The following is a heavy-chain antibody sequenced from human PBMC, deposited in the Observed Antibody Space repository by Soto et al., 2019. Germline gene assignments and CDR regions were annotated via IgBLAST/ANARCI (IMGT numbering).Heavy chain of an antibody. CDR2: MNPNSGNT. CDR1: GYTFTSYD. Sequence: ASVKVSCKASGYTFTSYDINWVRQATGQGLEWMGWMNPNSGNTGYAQKFQGRVTMTRNTSISTAYMELSSLRSEDTAVYYCARVPWYQLFIKPRFASWGQGTLVTVSS. J-gene: IGHJ5*01. V-gene: IGHV1-8*01. CDR3: ARVPWYQLFIKPRFAS. D-gene: IGHD2-2*01.